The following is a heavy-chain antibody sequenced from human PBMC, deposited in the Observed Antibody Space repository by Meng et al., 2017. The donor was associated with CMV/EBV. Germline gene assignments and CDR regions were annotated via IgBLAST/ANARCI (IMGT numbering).Heavy chain of an antibody. CDR1: GFTFSSYW. D-gene: IGHD3-3*01. V-gene: IGHV3-74*01. CDR2: INSDGSST. CDR3: AKDALGYDFWSGYYTGYYYYGMDV. J-gene: IGHJ6*02. Sequence: GESLKISCAASGFTFSSYWMHWVRQVPGKGLVWVSRINSDGSSTSYADSVKGRFTISRDNSKNTLYLQMNSLRAEDTAVYYCAKDALGYDFWSGYYTGYYYYGMDVWGQGTTVTVSS.